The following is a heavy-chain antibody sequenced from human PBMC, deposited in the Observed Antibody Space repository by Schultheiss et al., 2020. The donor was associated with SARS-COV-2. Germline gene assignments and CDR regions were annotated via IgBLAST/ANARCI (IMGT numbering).Heavy chain of an antibody. CDR1: GFTFSSYA. CDR2: INSDGSST. D-gene: IGHD5-18*01. V-gene: IGHV3-74*01. CDR3: ARVTRIQYSYGPYYFDY. Sequence: GGSLRLSCAASGFTFSSYAMHWVRQAPGKGLVWVSRINSDGSSTSYADSVKGRFTISRDNAKNTLYLQMNSLRAEDTAVYYCARVTRIQYSYGPYYFDYWGQGTLVTVSS. J-gene: IGHJ4*02.